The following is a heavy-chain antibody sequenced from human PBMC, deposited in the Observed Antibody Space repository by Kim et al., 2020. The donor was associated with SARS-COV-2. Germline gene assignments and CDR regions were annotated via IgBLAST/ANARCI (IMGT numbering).Heavy chain of an antibody. J-gene: IGHJ3*01. CDR3: AKQAGSHDGLDG. CDR1: GDTLSSYT. D-gene: IGHD3-10*01. Sequence: SVKVSCKASGDTLSSYTITWLRQAPGQRLEWVGNVIPILGTANYAQRWQGRVTIPPDELTNTAYMELSGLRADDTAVYYCAKQAGSHDGLDGWGKGTIVPVSS. V-gene: IGHV1-69*08. CDR2: VIPILGTA.